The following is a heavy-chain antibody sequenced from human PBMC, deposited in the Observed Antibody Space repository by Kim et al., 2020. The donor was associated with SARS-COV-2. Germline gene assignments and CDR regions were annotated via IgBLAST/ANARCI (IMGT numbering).Heavy chain of an antibody. D-gene: IGHD3-22*01. J-gene: IGHJ6*02. V-gene: IGHV3-15*01. Sequence: GGSLRLSCAASGFTFSNAWMSWVRQAPGKGLEWVGRIKSKTDGGTTDYAAPVKGRFTISRDDSKNTLYLQMNSLKTEDTAVYYCTTDPPGDSSGYYYADYYYGMDVWGQGTTVTVSS. CDR3: TTDPPGDSSGYYYADYYYGMDV. CDR2: IKSKTDGGTT. CDR1: GFTFSNAW.